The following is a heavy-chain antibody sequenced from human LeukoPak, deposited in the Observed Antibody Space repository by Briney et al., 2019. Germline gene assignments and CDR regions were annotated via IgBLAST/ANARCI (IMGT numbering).Heavy chain of an antibody. Sequence: YPSETLSLTCTVSGGSISSYYWSWIRQPPGKGLEWIGEINHSGSTNYNPPLKSRVTISVDTSKNQFSLKLSSVTAADTAVYYCARGRGDSSGYYYFQHWGQGTLVTVSS. J-gene: IGHJ1*01. CDR3: ARGRGDSSGYYYFQH. V-gene: IGHV4-34*01. D-gene: IGHD3-22*01. CDR2: INHSGST. CDR1: GGSISSYY.